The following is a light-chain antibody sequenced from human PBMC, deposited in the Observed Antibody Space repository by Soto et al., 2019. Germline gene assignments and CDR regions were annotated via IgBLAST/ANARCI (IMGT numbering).Light chain of an antibody. Sequence: EIVMTQSPATLSVSPGERATLSCRASQSVSSTLAWYQQKPGQAPRLLIYGASTRATGIPSRFSGSGSGTEFTLSISSLQSEDFAVYYCQHYNIWPLPFGGGTKVEI. CDR2: GAS. J-gene: IGKJ4*01. CDR1: QSVSST. V-gene: IGKV3-15*01. CDR3: QHYNIWPLP.